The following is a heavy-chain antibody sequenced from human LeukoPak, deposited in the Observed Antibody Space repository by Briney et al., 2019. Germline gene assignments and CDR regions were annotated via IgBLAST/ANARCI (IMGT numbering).Heavy chain of an antibody. CDR2: INHSGST. V-gene: IGHV4-34*01. CDR1: GGSFSGYY. CDR3: ARGLEFDY. Sequence: PSETLSLTCAVYGGSFSGYYWSWIRQPPGKGLEWIGEINHSGSTNYNPSLKSRVTISVDTSKNQFSLKLSSVTVADTAVYYCARGLEFDYWGQGTLVTVSS. J-gene: IGHJ4*02.